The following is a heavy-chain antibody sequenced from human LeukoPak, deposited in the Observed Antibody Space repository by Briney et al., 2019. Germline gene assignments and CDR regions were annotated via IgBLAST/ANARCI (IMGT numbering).Heavy chain of an antibody. D-gene: IGHD3-22*01. CDR2: IYTSGST. Sequence: SETLSLTCTVSGGSISSGSYYWSWIRQPAGKGLEWIGRIYTSGSTNYSPSLKSRVTISVDTSNNQFSLKLSSVTAADTAVYYCARDHEYFYDSSGYYLNWFDPWGQGTLVTVSS. V-gene: IGHV4-61*02. CDR3: ARDHEYFYDSSGYYLNWFDP. J-gene: IGHJ5*02. CDR1: GGSISSGSYY.